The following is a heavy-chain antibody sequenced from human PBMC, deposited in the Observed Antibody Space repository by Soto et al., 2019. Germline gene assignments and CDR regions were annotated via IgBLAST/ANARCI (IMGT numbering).Heavy chain of an antibody. J-gene: IGHJ5*02. CDR2: IYWDDDK. Sequence: PTLVNPTQTLTLTCPFCGFSLSTSGVGVGWIRQPPGKALEWLALIYWDDDKRYSPSLKSRLTITKDTSKNQVVLTMTNMDPVDTATYYCAHTPGDETGTPRGGFDPWGQGTLVTVSS. D-gene: IGHD1-1*01. V-gene: IGHV2-5*02. CDR1: GFSLSTSGVG. CDR3: AHTPGDETGTPRGGFDP.